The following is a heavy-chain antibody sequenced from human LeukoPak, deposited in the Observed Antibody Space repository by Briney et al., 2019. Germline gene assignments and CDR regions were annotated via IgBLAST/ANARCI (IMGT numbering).Heavy chain of an antibody. J-gene: IGHJ6*03. CDR3: ARVEAGIAVAGRSYYYYMDV. CDR1: GYTFTSYA. V-gene: IGHV7-4-1*02. D-gene: IGHD6-19*01. Sequence: ASVKVSCKASGYTFTSYAMNWVRQAPGQGLEWMGWINTNTGNPTYAQGFTGRFVFSLDTSVSTAYLQISSLKAEDTAVYYCARVEAGIAVAGRSYYYYMDVWGKGTTVTVSS. CDR2: INTNTGNP.